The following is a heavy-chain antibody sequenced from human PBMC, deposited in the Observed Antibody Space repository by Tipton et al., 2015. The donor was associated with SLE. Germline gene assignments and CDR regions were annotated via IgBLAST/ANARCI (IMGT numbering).Heavy chain of an antibody. CDR1: GGSISSGSDY. Sequence: TLSLTCTDSGGSISSGSDYWSWIRQHPGKGLEWIGCIHPSGNTFYSPSLKSRVTISVDTSKNQFSLKLSSVTAADTAVYYCARDEYRYDGTGYHLLGHFDYWGQGTLVTVSS. CDR2: IHPSGNT. CDR3: ARDEYRYDGTGYHLLGHFDY. V-gene: IGHV4-31*03. D-gene: IGHD3-22*01. J-gene: IGHJ4*02.